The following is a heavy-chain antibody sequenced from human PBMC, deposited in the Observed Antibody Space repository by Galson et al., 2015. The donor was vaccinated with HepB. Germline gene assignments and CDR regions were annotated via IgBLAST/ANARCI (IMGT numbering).Heavy chain of an antibody. CDR3: VRHAGISGWYSFDY. V-gene: IGHV5-51*01. CDR1: GYSFTSYW. D-gene: IGHD6-19*01. J-gene: IGHJ4*02. CDR2: IYGGDSTA. Sequence: QSGAEVKKPGESLKISCKGSGYSFTSYWIGWVRQMPGKGLEWMGIIYGGDSTARYSPSFRGQVTISADKSISTAYLQWSSLEASDTAMYYCVRHAGISGWYSFDYWGQGTLVTVSS.